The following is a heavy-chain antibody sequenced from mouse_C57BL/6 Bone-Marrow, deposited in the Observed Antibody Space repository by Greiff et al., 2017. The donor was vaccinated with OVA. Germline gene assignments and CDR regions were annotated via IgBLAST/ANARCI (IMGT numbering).Heavy chain of an antibody. CDR3: ARGGTAQTFLDY. CDR2: IYPSDSET. D-gene: IGHD3-2*02. Sequence: QVQLQQPGAELVRPGSSVKLSCKASGYTFTSYWMDWVKQRPGQGLEWIGNIYPSDSETHYTQKFKDKATLTVDKSSSTAYMQLSSLTSEDSAVYYCARGGTAQTFLDYWGQGTTLTVSS. CDR1: GYTFTSYW. V-gene: IGHV1-61*01. J-gene: IGHJ2*01.